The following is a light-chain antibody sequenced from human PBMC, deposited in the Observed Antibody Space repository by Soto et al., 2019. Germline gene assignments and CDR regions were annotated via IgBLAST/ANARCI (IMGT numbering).Light chain of an antibody. J-gene: IGKJ3*01. CDR2: DAS. V-gene: IGKV3-11*01. CDR3: QQRSNWL. CDR1: QSLTTD. Sequence: IVVTQSPGTLSLSHGERATLSCRASQSLTTDLAWYQQKPGQAPRLLIYDASNVATGIPARFSGSGSGTDFTLTISRLEPEDFAVYSSQQRSNWLFGPGTKVDIK.